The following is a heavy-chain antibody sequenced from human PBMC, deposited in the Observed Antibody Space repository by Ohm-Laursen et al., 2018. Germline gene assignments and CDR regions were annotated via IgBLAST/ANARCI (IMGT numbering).Heavy chain of an antibody. CDR3: AKGAAMGRDY. D-gene: IGHD5-18*01. Sequence: SLRLSCTASGFIVSSNYMTWVRQAPGKGLEWVSVIYTGGSTYYADSVKGRFTISRDNSKNTLYLQMNSLRAEDTAVYYCAKGAAMGRDYWGQGTLVTVSS. CDR2: IYTGGST. CDR1: GFIVSSNY. J-gene: IGHJ4*02. V-gene: IGHV3-53*01.